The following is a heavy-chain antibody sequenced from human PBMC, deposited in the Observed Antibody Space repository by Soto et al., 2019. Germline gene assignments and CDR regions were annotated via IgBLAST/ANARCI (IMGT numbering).Heavy chain of an antibody. CDR3: AKSLVTPSDACDR. CDR1: GFTFGNYA. Sequence: PGGSLRLSCAASGFTFGNYAMNWVRQAPGKGLEWISSISDPGTSTYYANSVKGRFSMSRDNSKNTLFLQMNRLRADDTAVYFCAKSLVTPSDACDRWGRGTWVTVSS. D-gene: IGHD2-21*02. V-gene: IGHV3-23*01. J-gene: IGHJ3*01. CDR2: ISDPGTST.